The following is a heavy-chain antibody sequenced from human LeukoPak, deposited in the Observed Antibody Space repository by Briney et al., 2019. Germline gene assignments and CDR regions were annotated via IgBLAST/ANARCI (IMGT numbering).Heavy chain of an antibody. J-gene: IGHJ4*02. V-gene: IGHV3-21*01. CDR2: ISGSSSSYI. CDR3: ARERIAVAGVWY. Sequence: GGSLRLSCAASGFTFSSYSMNWVRQAPGKGLEWVSSISGSSSSYIYYADSVKGRFTISRDNAKNSLYLQMNSLRAEDTAVYYCARERIAVAGVWYWGQGTLVTVSS. CDR1: GFTFSSYS. D-gene: IGHD6-19*01.